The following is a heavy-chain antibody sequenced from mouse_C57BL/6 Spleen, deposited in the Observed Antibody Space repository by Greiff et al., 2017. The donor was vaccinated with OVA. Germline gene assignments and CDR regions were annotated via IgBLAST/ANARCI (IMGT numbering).Heavy chain of an antibody. CDR2: IHPNSGST. J-gene: IGHJ3*01. V-gene: IGHV1-64*01. CDR1: GYTFTSYW. D-gene: IGHD1-1*01. CDR3: ARANGSRAWFAY. Sequence: QVQLQQSGAELVKPGASVKLSCKASGYTFTSYWMHWVKQRPGQGLEWIGMIHPNSGSTNYNEKFKSKATLTVDTSSSTAYMQLSSLTSEDSAVYYCARANGSRAWFAYWGQGTLVTVSA.